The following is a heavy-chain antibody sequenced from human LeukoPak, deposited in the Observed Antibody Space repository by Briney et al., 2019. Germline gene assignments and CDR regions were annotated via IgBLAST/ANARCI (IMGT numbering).Heavy chain of an antibody. CDR2: ISYDGSNK. CDR3: AKDKVAVAADGGFYDY. J-gene: IGHJ4*02. V-gene: IGHV3-30*18. D-gene: IGHD6-19*01. CDR1: GFTFSSYG. Sequence: GGSLRLSCAASGFTFSSYGMHWVRQAPGKGLERVAVISYDGSNKYYADSVKGRFTISRDNSKNTLYLQMNSLRAEDTAVYYCAKDKVAVAADGGFYDYWGQGTLVTVSS.